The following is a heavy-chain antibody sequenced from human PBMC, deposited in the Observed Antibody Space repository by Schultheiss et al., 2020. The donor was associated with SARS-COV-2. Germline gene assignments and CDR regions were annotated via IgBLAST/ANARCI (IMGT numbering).Heavy chain of an antibody. J-gene: IGHJ3*01. CDR1: GFTFSSYE. D-gene: IGHD6-19*01. Sequence: GGSLRLSCAASGFTFSSYEMNWVRQAPGKGLEWVSVIYSCGSTYYADSVKGRFTISRDNSRNTLYLQMHILRPEDTAVYYCAKGAVAGDDAFDLWGQGTLVTVSS. CDR2: IYSCGST. CDR3: AKGAVAGDDAFDL. V-gene: IGHV3-66*02.